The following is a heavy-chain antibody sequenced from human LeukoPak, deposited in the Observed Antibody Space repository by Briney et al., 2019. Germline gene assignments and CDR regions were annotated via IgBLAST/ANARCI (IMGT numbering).Heavy chain of an antibody. Sequence: ASVKVSRKASGYTFTGYYMHWVRQAPGQGLEWMGRINPNSGGTNYAQKFQGRVTMTRDTSISTAYMELSRLRSDDTAVYYCARSGGYYDYVWGSYRSYAFDIWGQGTMVTVSS. CDR3: ARSGGYYDYVWGSYRSYAFDI. CDR2: INPNSGGT. V-gene: IGHV1-2*06. J-gene: IGHJ3*02. D-gene: IGHD3-16*02. CDR1: GYTFTGYY.